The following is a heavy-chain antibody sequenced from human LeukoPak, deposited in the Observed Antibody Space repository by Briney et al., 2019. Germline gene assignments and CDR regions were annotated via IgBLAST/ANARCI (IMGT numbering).Heavy chain of an antibody. CDR2: ISYDGSNK. CDR3: AKDFMVRGVIEPTFDY. D-gene: IGHD3-10*01. J-gene: IGHJ4*02. V-gene: IGHV3-30*18. CDR1: GFTFSSYG. Sequence: GGSLRLSRAASGFTFSSYGMHWVRQAPGKGLEWVAVISYDGSNKYYADSVKGRFTNSRDNSKNTLYLQMNSLRAEDTAVYYCAKDFMVRGVIEPTFDYWGQGTLATVSS.